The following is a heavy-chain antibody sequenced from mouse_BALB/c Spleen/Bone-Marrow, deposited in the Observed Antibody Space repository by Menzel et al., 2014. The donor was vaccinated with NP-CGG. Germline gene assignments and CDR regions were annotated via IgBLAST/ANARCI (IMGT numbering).Heavy chain of an antibody. V-gene: IGHV1-14*01. CDR3: AGYDYAMDY. D-gene: IGHD2-14*01. Sequence: EVHLVESGPELVKPGASVKMSCKASGYTFTSYVMHWVKQKPGQGLEWIGYINPYNDGTKYNEKFKGKATLTSDKSSSTAYMELSSLASEDSAVYYCAGYDYAMDYWGQGTSVTVSS. CDR2: INPYNDGT. J-gene: IGHJ4*01. CDR1: GYTFTSYV.